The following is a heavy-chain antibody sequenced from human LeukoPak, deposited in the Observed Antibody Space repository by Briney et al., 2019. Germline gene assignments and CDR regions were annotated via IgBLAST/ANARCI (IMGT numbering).Heavy chain of an antibody. V-gene: IGHV3-23*01. CDR2: ISGSGGST. CDR1: GFTFNNYW. D-gene: IGHD3-3*01. J-gene: IGHJ4*02. Sequence: GGSLRLSCAASGFTFNNYWIHWVRQAPGKGLEWVSTISGSGGSTYYTDSVKGRFTISRDNSKNTLYLQMNSLRAEDTAVYYCARYDFWSGYSRLIDYWGQGTLVTVSS. CDR3: ARYDFWSGYSRLIDY.